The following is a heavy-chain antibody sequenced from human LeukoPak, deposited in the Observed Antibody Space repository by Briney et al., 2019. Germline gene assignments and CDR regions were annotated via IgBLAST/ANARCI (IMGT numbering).Heavy chain of an antibody. D-gene: IGHD6-19*01. V-gene: IGHV4-59*07. CDR2: IYYSGST. CDR1: SGSISSYY. CDR3: ARDLLSTAGYFDY. Sequence: PSDTLSLTCTGSSGSISSYYWRWIRQPPGKGLEWIGYIYYSGSTNYNPYIKSRVTISVDTSKNQFSLNLSSVPAADTAVYYCARDLLSTAGYFDYWGQGTLVNVSS. J-gene: IGHJ4*02.